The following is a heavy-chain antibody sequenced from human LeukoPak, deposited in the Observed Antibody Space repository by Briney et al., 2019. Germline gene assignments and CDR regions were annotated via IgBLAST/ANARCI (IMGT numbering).Heavy chain of an antibody. J-gene: IGHJ5*02. CDR1: GGSISNYY. CDR2: INYSGST. Sequence: PSETLSLTCTVSGGSISNYYWSWIRQPPGKGLEWIAYINYSGSTNYNPSLKSRVTISVDTSKNHFSLKLSSVTAADTAVYYCAREVSGDYVSSSWFDPWGQGILVIVSS. D-gene: IGHD4-17*01. CDR3: AREVSGDYVSSSWFDP. V-gene: IGHV4-59*12.